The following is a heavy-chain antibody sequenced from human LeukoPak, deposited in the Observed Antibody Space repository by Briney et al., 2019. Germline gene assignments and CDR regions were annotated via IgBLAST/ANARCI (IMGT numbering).Heavy chain of an antibody. CDR2: IYHSGST. J-gene: IGHJ4*02. Sequence: SQTLSLTCAVSGGSISSGGYSWSWIRQPPGKGLEWIGYIYHSGSTYYNPSLKSRVTISVDRSKNQFSLKLSSVTAADTAVYYCARGLGEAVADYFDYWGQGTLVTVSS. V-gene: IGHV4-30-2*01. D-gene: IGHD6-19*01. CDR1: GGSISSGGYS. CDR3: ARGLGEAVADYFDY.